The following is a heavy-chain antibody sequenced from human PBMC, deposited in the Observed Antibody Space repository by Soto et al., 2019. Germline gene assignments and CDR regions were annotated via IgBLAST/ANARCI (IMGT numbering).Heavy chain of an antibody. Sequence: ASVKVSCKASGYTFTSYGISWVRQAPGQGLEWMGWISAYNGNTNYAQKLQGRVTMTTDTSTSTAYMELRSLRSDDTAVYYCARSSDIAVAGTGHFDYWGQGTLVTVSS. CDR1: GYTFTSYG. J-gene: IGHJ4*02. V-gene: IGHV1-18*01. CDR2: ISAYNGNT. D-gene: IGHD6-19*01. CDR3: ARSSDIAVAGTGHFDY.